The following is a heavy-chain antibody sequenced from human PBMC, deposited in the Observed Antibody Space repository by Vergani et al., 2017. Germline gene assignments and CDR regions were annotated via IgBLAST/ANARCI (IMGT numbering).Heavy chain of an antibody. D-gene: IGHD3-16*01. J-gene: IGHJ6*02. Sequence: QVQLVESGGGVVQPGGSLRLSCAASGFTFSSYGMNWVRQAPGKGLEWVAFIRYDGSNKYYADSVKGRFTISRDNSKNTLYLQMNSLRAEDTAVYYCLGDGSYYYGMDVWGQGTTVTVSS. CDR3: LGDGSYYYGMDV. CDR1: GFTFSSYG. CDR2: IRYDGSNK. V-gene: IGHV3-30*02.